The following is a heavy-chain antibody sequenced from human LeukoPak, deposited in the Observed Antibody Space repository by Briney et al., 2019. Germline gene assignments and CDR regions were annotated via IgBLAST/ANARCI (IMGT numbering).Heavy chain of an antibody. CDR1: GYTFTYYA. Sequence: ASVKVSCKASGYTFTYYAIHWVRQAPGQRLEWMGWINAANGNTKYSQEFQGRVTITRDTSASTAYMELSSLRSEDMAVYYCARDACSSTSSYPNWFDPWGQGTLVTVSS. CDR3: ARDACSSTSSYPNWFDP. J-gene: IGHJ5*02. D-gene: IGHD2-2*01. V-gene: IGHV1-3*03. CDR2: INAANGNT.